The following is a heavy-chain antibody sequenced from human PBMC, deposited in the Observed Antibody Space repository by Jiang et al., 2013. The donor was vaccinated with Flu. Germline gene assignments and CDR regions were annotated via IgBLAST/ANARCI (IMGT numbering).Heavy chain of an antibody. CDR2: IYSGGST. D-gene: IGHD6-6*01. Sequence: GKGLEWVSVIYSGGSTYYADSVKGRFTISRDNSKNTLYLQMNSLRAEDTAVYYCARAVPDAFDIWGQGTMVTVSS. J-gene: IGHJ3*02. V-gene: IGHV3-53*01. CDR3: ARAVPDAFDI.